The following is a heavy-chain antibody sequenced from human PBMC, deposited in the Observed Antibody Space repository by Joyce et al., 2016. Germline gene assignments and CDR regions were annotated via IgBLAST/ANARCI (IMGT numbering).Heavy chain of an antibody. J-gene: IGHJ4*02. D-gene: IGHD2-21*02. CDR3: ARDGARPLTAIPEY. CDR2: INQDGSTM. CDR1: GFIFSNDG. Sequence: EEQLVESGGGLVQAGGSLRLSCVASGFIFSNDGMSWVRQGPGKGLEWVAKINQDGSTMYHVDSVKGRFTISRDNAKNSLYLQMSSLRAEDTATYYCARDGARPLTAIPEYWGQGTLVTVSS. V-gene: IGHV3-7*05.